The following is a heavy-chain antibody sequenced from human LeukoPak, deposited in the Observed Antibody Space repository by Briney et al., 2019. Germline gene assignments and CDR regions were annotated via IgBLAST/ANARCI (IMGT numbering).Heavy chain of an antibody. CDR1: GFTFSSHC. V-gene: IGHV3-74*01. CDR2: INSDGSST. J-gene: IGHJ6*03. CDR3: ARDHITMIVVDPRAGYYYYYMDV. D-gene: IGHD3-22*01. Sequence: GGSLRLSCAASGFTFSSHCMNWARQAPGKGLVWVSRINSDGSSTSYADSVKGRFTISRDNAKNTLYLQMNSLRAEDTAVYYCARDHITMIVVDPRAGYYYYYMDVWGKGTTVTVSS.